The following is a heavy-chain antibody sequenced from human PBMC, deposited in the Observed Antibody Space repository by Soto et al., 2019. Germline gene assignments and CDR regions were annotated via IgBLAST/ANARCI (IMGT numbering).Heavy chain of an antibody. CDR2: IKEDGSEK. J-gene: IGHJ4*02. CDR3: ARDKVVGPTTLDY. Sequence: PGGTLSLSCVVSGFTFSTYWMSWVRQAPGKGLEWVANIKEDGSEKYYLDSVKGRFTIYRDNAKNSLYLQMNSLRAEDTAVYYCARDKVVGPTTLDYWGQGTLVTVSS. V-gene: IGHV3-7*03. CDR1: GFTFSTYW. D-gene: IGHD1-26*01.